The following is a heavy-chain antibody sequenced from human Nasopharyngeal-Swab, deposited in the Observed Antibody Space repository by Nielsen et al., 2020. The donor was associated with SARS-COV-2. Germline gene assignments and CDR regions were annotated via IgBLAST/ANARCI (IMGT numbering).Heavy chain of an antibody. CDR2: INGDSSAK. J-gene: IGHJ4*02. Sequence: GESLKISCVASGFTFRSRSMNWVRQAPGKGPEWVSYINGDSSAKYYVDSVKGRFTISRDNAKNSLYLQMNSLRPEDTAVYYCAKDRDFWTIRSSTFDYWGQGTLVTVSS. CDR1: GFTFRSRS. D-gene: IGHD3/OR15-3a*01. CDR3: AKDRDFWTIRSSTFDY. V-gene: IGHV3-48*01.